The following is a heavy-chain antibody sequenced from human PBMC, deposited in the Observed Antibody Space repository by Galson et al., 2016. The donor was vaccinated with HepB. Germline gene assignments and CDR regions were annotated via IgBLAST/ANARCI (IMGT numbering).Heavy chain of an antibody. D-gene: IGHD6-19*01. J-gene: IGHJ4*02. V-gene: IGHV4-4*02. CDR2: TYHTGST. CDR3: ARHIAVAGTRGCDY. CDR1: GASVSSNW. Sequence: TLSLTCAVSGASVSSNWWSWVRQPPGKALAWIGETYHTGSTNFNPSLISRVTISLDKSKNQLSLMLTSVTSADTAVYYCARHIAVAGTRGCDYWGQGALVTVSS.